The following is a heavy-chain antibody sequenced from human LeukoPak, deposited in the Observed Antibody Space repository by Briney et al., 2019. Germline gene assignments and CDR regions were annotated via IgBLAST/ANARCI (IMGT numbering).Heavy chain of an antibody. CDR2: INDSGGT. Sequence: SETLCLTCNVSGGSISGSYWSWIRQPPGTGLEWMGYINDSGGTKYNTSLKSRANTSAAMSINQISLMLNSVTAAHMTMFYIAGRLTLREGAARFLEYWGEGTLGTVSS. CDR3: AGRLTLREGAARFLEY. CDR1: GGSISGSY. J-gene: IGHJ4*02. D-gene: IGHD3-9*01. V-gene: IGHV4-59*08.